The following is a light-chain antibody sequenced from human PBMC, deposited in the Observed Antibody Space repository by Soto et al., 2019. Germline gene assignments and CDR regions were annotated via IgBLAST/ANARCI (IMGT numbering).Light chain of an antibody. CDR1: QIVKNRY. J-gene: IGKJ5*01. V-gene: IGKV3D-20*01. Sequence: EIVLTQAPATLWLSPWELATLSCGASQIVKNRYVAWYQQKPGLATRLLIYDASTRATGIPDRFSGSGSGTDFTLTINRLEPEYFGVYYCQHSYDTPGTFGQGTRLEIK. CDR3: QHSYDTPGT. CDR2: DAS.